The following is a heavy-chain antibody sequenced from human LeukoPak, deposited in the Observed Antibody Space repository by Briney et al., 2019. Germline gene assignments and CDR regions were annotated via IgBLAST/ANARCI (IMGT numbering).Heavy chain of an antibody. CDR3: ARGSTSIGDHNDY. V-gene: IGHV1-2*02. CDR2: ISPFNGDT. D-gene: IGHD4-17*01. J-gene: IGHJ4*02. CDR1: GYTFAANY. Sequence: ASVKVSCKVSGYTFAANYMHWVRQAPGQGLEWMGWISPFNGDTIYAQNFQGRVTMTRDTSISTAYMELSRLTSDDTAVYYCARGSTSIGDHNDYWGQGTLVTVSS.